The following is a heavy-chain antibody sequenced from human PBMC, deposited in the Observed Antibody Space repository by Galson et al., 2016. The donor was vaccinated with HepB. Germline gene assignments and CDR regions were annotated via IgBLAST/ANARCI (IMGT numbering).Heavy chain of an antibody. J-gene: IGHJ3*01. Sequence: SLRLSCAISGFNFTVHNMNWVRQAPGKGLEWVSSISSSTGHRYYADSVKGRFTISRDKSENMLYLQMNSLRGEDTGIYYCAKETWGDEALDLWGQGTMVTVSS. D-gene: IGHD3-10*01. V-gene: IGHV3-21*01. CDR2: ISSSTGHR. CDR3: AKETWGDEALDL. CDR1: GFNFTVHN.